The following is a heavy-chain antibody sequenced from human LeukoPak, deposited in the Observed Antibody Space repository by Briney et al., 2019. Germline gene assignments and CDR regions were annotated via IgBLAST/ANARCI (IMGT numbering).Heavy chain of an antibody. CDR2: IWYGGSKK. CDR1: GYTFSSHG. V-gene: IGHV3-33*01. D-gene: IGHD1-1*01. CDR3: ARDLGNWNEGRVELDH. J-gene: IGHJ4*02. Sequence: GGSLRLSCVASGYTFSSHGMNWVRQAPGKGLEWVAVIWYGGSKKYYADSVKGRFTISRDDSKNMLYLQVNSLRAEDTAVYYCARDLGNWNEGRVELDHWGQGTLVTVSS.